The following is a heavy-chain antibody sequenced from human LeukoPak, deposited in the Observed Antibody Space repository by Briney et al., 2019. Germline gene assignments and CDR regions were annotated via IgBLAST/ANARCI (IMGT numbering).Heavy chain of an antibody. CDR2: ISSSGSTI. CDR3: ARDRDTIFGVVITRYYYYGMDV. D-gene: IGHD3-3*01. Sequence: GGSLRLSCADSGCTFSDYYMSWIRQAPGKGLEWVSYISSSGSTIYYADSVKGRFTISRDNSKNTLYLQMNSLRAEDTAVYYCARDRDTIFGVVITRYYYYGMDVWGQGTTVTVSS. J-gene: IGHJ6*02. CDR1: GCTFSDYY. V-gene: IGHV3-11*04.